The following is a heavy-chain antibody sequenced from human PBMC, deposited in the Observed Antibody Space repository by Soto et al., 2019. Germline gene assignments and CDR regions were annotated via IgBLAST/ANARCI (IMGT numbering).Heavy chain of an antibody. CDR1: VGSISSGGYS. CDR2: IYHSGST. Sequence: SETLSLTCAVSVGSISSGGYSWSWIRQPPGKGLEWIGYIYHSGSTYYNPSLKSRVTISVDRSKNQFSLKLSSVTAADTAVYYCARLGDYDILTGYFFDYWGQGALVTVSS. V-gene: IGHV4-30-2*01. J-gene: IGHJ4*02. CDR3: ARLGDYDILTGYFFDY. D-gene: IGHD3-9*01.